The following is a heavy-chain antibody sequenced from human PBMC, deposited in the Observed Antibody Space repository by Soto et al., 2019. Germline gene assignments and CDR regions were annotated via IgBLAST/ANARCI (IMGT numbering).Heavy chain of an antibody. J-gene: IGHJ4*02. CDR3: ARDYGDYFDY. CDR1: GGSISSYY. V-gene: IGHV4-59*01. CDR2: IYYSGST. D-gene: IGHD4-17*01. Sequence: SETLSLTCTVSGGSISSYYWSWIRQPPGKGLEWIGYIYYSGSTNYNPSLKSRVTISVDTSKNQFSLELSSVTAADTAVYYCARDYGDYFDYWGQGTLVTVSS.